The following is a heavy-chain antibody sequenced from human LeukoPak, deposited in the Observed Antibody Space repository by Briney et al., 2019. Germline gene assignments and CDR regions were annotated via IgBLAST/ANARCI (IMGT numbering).Heavy chain of an antibody. Sequence: ASVKVSFKASGYTFTIYAISWVRQAPGQGLEWMGWISTYNGNTNYPQKLQGRVTVTTDTSTTTAYMELGSLTSDDTAVYYCVRGGRAPDVWGQGTTVTVSS. CDR2: ISTYNGNT. CDR3: VRGGRAPDV. J-gene: IGHJ6*02. V-gene: IGHV1-18*01. CDR1: GYTFTIYA.